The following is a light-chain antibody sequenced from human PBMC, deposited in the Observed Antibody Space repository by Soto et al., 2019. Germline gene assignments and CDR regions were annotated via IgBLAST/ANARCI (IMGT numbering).Light chain of an antibody. CDR3: QQTYSAPFT. J-gene: IGKJ3*01. CDR1: QIINNY. CDR2: YSS. Sequence: DTQMTQSPASLSASVGDRVTITCRASQIINNYVNWYQQKPGKAPRLLIHYSSNLESGVPSRFSGSGFGTDFTLTISTLQPEDFATYYCQQTYSAPFTFGPGTRVDIK. V-gene: IGKV1-39*01.